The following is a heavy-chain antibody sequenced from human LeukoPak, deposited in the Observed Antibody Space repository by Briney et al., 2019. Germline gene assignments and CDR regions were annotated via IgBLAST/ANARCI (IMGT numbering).Heavy chain of an antibody. Sequence: PSETLSLTCTVSGGSLSSRSHYWGWIRQPPGPGLEWIGSLSNSGNTYYNPSLKSRVTISVDTSKNEFSLKLSSVTAADTAVYYCVRWTAGTTEDSWGQGTLVTVSS. V-gene: IGHV4-39*01. CDR2: LSNSGNT. J-gene: IGHJ4*02. D-gene: IGHD1-1*01. CDR3: VRWTAGTTEDS. CDR1: GGSLSSRSHY.